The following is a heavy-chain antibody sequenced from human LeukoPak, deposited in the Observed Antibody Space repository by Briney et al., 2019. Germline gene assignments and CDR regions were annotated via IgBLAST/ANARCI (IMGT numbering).Heavy chain of an antibody. CDR1: GYTFTSYY. CDR2: INPSGGST. V-gene: IGHV1-46*01. D-gene: IGHD2-8*01. CDR3: ARGPRIVLMVYATPFDY. J-gene: IGHJ4*02. Sequence: ASVKVSCKASGYTFTSYYMHWVRQAPGQGLEWMGIINPSGGSTSYAQKFQGRVTMTRDTSASTAYMELSSLRSEDTAVYYCARGPRIVLMVYATPFDYWGQGTLVTVSS.